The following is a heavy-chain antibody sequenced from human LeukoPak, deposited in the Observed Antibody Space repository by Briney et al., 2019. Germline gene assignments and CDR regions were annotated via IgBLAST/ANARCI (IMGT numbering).Heavy chain of an antibody. Sequence: ASVKVSCKASGYTFTSYAMHWVRQAPGQRLEWMGWMNPNSGNTGYAQKFQGRVTITRNTSISTAYMELSSLRSEDTAVYYCARGRFLEWFPDYWGQGTLVTVSS. CDR3: ARGRFLEWFPDY. V-gene: IGHV1-8*03. J-gene: IGHJ4*02. D-gene: IGHD3-3*01. CDR1: GYTFTSYA. CDR2: MNPNSGNT.